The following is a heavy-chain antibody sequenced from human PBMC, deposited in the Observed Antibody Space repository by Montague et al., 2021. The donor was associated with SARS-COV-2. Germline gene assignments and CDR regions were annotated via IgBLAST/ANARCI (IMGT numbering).Heavy chain of an antibody. V-gene: IGHV4-34*01. CDR2: INHSGSN. Sequence: SETLSLTCAVYGGSFSGYYCCWIRQPQGTGLEWIGEINHSGSNNXNPSLKSRVPISVDTSTNQFSLKLSSVTAADTAVDFCARGTEYGSGIYCRYYDDHWGQGTLVTVSS. CDR3: ARGTEYGSGIYCRYYDDH. J-gene: IGHJ4*02. CDR1: GGSFSGYY. D-gene: IGHD3-10*01.